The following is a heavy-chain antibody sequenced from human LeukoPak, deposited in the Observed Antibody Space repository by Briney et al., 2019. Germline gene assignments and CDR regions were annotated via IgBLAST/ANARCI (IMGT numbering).Heavy chain of an antibody. CDR3: ARDLEWEQHNAFDI. Sequence: ASVKVSCKASGYTFTSYGISWVRQAPGQGLEWMGWISAYNGNTNYAQKLQGRVTMTTDTSTSTAYMELRSLRSDDTAVYYCARDLEWEQHNAFDIWGQGTMVTVSS. D-gene: IGHD1-26*01. CDR2: ISAYNGNT. V-gene: IGHV1-18*01. CDR1: GYTFTSYG. J-gene: IGHJ3*02.